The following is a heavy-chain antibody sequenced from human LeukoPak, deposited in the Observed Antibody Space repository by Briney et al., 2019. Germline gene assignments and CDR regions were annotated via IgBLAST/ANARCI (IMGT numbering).Heavy chain of an antibody. CDR3: TTVHRTIYGVVFPDY. J-gene: IGHJ4*02. CDR2: INYKTNGGTA. CDR1: GFTFSSYA. Sequence: GGSLSLSCAASGFTFSSYAMSWVRQAPGKGLEWVGRINYKTNGGTADYAAPVKGRFTISRDDSKDTLYLQMNSLKTEDTAVYYCTTVHRTIYGVVFPDYWGQGTLVTVSS. D-gene: IGHD3-3*01. V-gene: IGHV3-15*01.